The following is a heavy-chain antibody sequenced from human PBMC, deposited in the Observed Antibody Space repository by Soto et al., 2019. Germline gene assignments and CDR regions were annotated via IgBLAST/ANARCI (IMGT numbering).Heavy chain of an antibody. CDR2: INPSSGYT. V-gene: IGHV1-3*01. Sequence: QVQFVQSGAEVKKPGASVRLSCKPSGYTLPNYSIQWVRQAAGQGLQWLGWINPSSGYTEYSQRFQGRVTLSRDNSASTFYMDLTSLTSEDTAVYFCTRDLNGGNPFDYWGQGTLVTVSS. J-gene: IGHJ4*02. CDR3: TRDLNGGNPFDY. CDR1: GYTLPNYS. D-gene: IGHD2-8*01.